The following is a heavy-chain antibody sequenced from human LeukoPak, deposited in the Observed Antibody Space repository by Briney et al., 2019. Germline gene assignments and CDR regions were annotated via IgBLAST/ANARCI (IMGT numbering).Heavy chain of an antibody. CDR2: ISTSGDST. D-gene: IGHD6-19*01. CDR1: GFTFSSQS. J-gene: IGHJ4*02. Sequence: GRSLRLSRAASGFTFSSQSMNWARQAPGKGLEWVAYISTSGDSTKYADSVEGRFTITRDNAENSLYLLMNSLRVEDTAVYYCVKNGWLDYWGQGILVTVSS. V-gene: IGHV3-21*06. CDR3: VKNGWLDY.